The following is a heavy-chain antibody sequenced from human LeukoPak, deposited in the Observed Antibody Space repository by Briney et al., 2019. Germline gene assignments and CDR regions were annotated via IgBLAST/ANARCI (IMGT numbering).Heavy chain of an antibody. D-gene: IGHD3-22*01. V-gene: IGHV4-61*02. Sequence: PSETLSLTCTVSGGSISSGSYYWSWIRQPAGKGLEWIGRIYTSGITNYNPSLKSRVTISVDTSKNQFSLKLSSVTAADTAVYYCARGLINRVDPWGQGTLVTVSS. CDR2: IYTSGIT. J-gene: IGHJ5*02. CDR3: ARGLINRVDP. CDR1: GGSISSGSYY.